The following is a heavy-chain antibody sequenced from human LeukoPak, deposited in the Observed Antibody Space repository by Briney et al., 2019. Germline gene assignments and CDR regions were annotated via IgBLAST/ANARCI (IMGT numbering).Heavy chain of an antibody. V-gene: IGHV4-34*01. CDR3: ARRDSSGWNYFDY. CDR2: INHSGST. CDR1: GGSFSGYY. Sequence: SETLSLTCAVYGGSFSGYYWSWIRQPPGKGLEWIGEINHSGSTNYNPSLKSRVTISVDTSKNQFSLKLTSVTAADTAVYYCARRDSSGWNYFDYWGQGTLVTVSS. J-gene: IGHJ4*02. D-gene: IGHD6-19*01.